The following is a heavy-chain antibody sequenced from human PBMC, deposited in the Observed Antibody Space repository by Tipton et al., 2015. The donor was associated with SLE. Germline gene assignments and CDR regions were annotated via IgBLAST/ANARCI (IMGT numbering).Heavy chain of an antibody. V-gene: IGHV4-34*01. J-gene: IGHJ6*02. CDR2: INHSGSA. D-gene: IGHD1-14*01. CDR1: GGSFSGYY. Sequence: TLSLTCAVYGGSFSGYYWSWIRQPPGKGLEWIAGINHSGSANYNPSLNSRVTISVATSKSQVSLKLSSVTAADTAVYYCARVTGGYYGMDVWGQGTTGTVSS. CDR3: ARVTGGYYGMDV.